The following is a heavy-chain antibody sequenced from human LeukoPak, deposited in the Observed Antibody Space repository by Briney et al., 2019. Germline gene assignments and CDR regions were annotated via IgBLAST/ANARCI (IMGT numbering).Heavy chain of an antibody. CDR1: GGSITSYY. Sequence: SSETLSLTCTVSGGSITSYYWHWIRQPPGKGLEWIGYIYYSGSTNYNPSLKGRVTISVDTSRNQVSLKLHSVTAADTAVYYCARDRGRATWFDPWGQGTAVTVSS. CDR3: ARDRGRATWFDP. CDR2: IYYSGST. D-gene: IGHD3-10*01. V-gene: IGHV4-59*01. J-gene: IGHJ5*02.